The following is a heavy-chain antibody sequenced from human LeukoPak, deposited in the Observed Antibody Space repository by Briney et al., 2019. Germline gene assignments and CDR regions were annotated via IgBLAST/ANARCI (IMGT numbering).Heavy chain of an antibody. J-gene: IGHJ4*02. CDR3: ARVSTVLVVVTSTFDY. CDR2: ISYDGSNK. Sequence: PGRSLRLSCAASGFTFSSYAMPWVRQAPGKGLEWVAVISYDGSNKYYADSVKGRFTISRDNSKNTLYLQMNSLRAEDTAVYYCARVSTVLVVVTSTFDYWGQGTLVTVSS. V-gene: IGHV3-30-3*01. D-gene: IGHD3-22*01. CDR1: GFTFSSYA.